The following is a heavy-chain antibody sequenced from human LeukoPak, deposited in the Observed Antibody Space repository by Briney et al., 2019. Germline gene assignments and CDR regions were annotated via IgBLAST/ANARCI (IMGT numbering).Heavy chain of an antibody. Sequence: SETLSLTCAVYSGSFTNHYWSWIRKPPGKGLEWIGEISHSGSTNYNPSLKGRVTISSDTSKNQVSLRVKYVTAADTALYYCGISRNWRQYWGQGTPVSVSS. CDR2: ISHSGST. CDR3: GISRNWRQY. CDR1: SGSFTNHY. J-gene: IGHJ1*01. V-gene: IGHV4-34*01. D-gene: IGHD6-13*01.